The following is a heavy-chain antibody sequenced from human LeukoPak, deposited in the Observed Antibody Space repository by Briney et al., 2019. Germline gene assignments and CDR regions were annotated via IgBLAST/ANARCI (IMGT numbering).Heavy chain of an antibody. CDR1: GGSISSSNW. V-gene: IGHV4-4*02. Sequence: SGTLSLTCAVSGGSISSSNWWSWVRQPPGKGLEWIGEINHSGSTNYNPSLKSRVTISVDTSKNQFSLKLSSVTAADTAVYYCARGVGSSYLPNVWGQGTTVTVSS. D-gene: IGHD6-6*01. CDR3: ARGVGSSYLPNV. CDR2: INHSGST. J-gene: IGHJ6*02.